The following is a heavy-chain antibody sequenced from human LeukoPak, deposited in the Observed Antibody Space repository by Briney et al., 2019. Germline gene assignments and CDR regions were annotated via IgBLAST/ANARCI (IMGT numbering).Heavy chain of an antibody. CDR2: IKSKTDGGTT. CDR3: TTDPAYCGGDCYSDAGAEAFDI. Sequence: GGSLRLSCAASGFTFSNAWMSWVRQAPGKGLEWVGRIKSKTDGGTTDYAAPVKGRFTISRDDSKNTLYLQMNSLKTEDTAVYYSTTDPAYCGGDCYSDAGAEAFDIWGQGTMVTVSS. V-gene: IGHV3-15*01. D-gene: IGHD2-21*01. CDR1: GFTFSNAW. J-gene: IGHJ3*02.